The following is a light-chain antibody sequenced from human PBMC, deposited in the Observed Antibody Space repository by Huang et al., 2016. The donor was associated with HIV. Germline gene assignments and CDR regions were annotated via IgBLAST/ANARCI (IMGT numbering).Light chain of an antibody. CDR1: QDISNY. CDR2: DAS. Sequence: DIQMTQSPSSLSASVGDRVTITCQASQDISNYLNWYQQQPGKAPKLLIYDASNLETGVPSRVSGSGSGTDFTFTISSLQPEDIATYYCQQYDNLPPYTFGQGTKLEIK. V-gene: IGKV1-33*01. CDR3: QQYDNLPPYT. J-gene: IGKJ2*01.